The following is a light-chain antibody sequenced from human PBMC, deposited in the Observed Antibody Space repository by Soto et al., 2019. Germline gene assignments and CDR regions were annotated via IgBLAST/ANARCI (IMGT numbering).Light chain of an antibody. CDR1: ESVNAY. V-gene: IGKV3-11*01. Sequence: EIVLTQSPATLSLSPGGRATLSCRASESVNAYLAWYQQKPGQAPRLLIYGASNRATGIPARFSGSGSGTDFTLTISSLEPEDSAVYYCQQRRNWPLTFGGGTKVEI. J-gene: IGKJ4*01. CDR2: GAS. CDR3: QQRRNWPLT.